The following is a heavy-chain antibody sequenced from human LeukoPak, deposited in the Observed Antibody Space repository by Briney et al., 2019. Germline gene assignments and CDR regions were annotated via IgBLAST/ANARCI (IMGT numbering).Heavy chain of an antibody. CDR1: GFTFSSYS. V-gene: IGHV3-48*04. CDR2: ISSSGSTI. J-gene: IGHJ4*02. Sequence: GGSLRLSCAASGFTFSSYSMNWVRQAPGKGLEWVSYISSSGSTIYYADSVKGRFTISRDNAKNSLYLQMNSLRAEDTAVYYCARALRIRYFDWLTVQYYFDYWGQGTLVTVSS. D-gene: IGHD3-9*01. CDR3: ARALRIRYFDWLTVQYYFDY.